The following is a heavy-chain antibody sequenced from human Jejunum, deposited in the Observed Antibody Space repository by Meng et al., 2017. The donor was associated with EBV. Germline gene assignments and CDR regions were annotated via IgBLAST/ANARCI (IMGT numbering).Heavy chain of an antibody. D-gene: IGHD4/OR15-4a*01. CDR2: IYWDDDK. Sequence: QITLKESGPTLVTPTQTLTLTCTFSGFSLNASPVGVAWIRQPPGKALEWLAVIYWDDDKRYSPSLRSRVTIAKDTSKNQVVLTMANLDPVDTATYYCAHRRDYGGMWDTGYLDYWGQGILVTASS. CDR1: GFSLNASPVG. V-gene: IGHV2-5*02. CDR3: AHRRDYGGMWDTGYLDY. J-gene: IGHJ4*02.